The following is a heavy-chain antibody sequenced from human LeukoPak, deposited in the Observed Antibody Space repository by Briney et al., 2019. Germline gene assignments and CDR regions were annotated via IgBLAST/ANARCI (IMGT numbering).Heavy chain of an antibody. CDR2: VYYSGST. CDR1: GGSVSGYY. J-gene: IGHJ4*02. V-gene: IGHV4-59*02. Sequence: SETLSLTCVVSGGSVSGYYWGWIRQPPGRGLEWIGYVYYSGSTNYNPSFKSRITISVDTSRNQFSLQLSSVTAADTAVYYCARVHYYGSGRKNDYWGQGALVTVSS. CDR3: ARVHYYGSGRKNDY. D-gene: IGHD3-10*01.